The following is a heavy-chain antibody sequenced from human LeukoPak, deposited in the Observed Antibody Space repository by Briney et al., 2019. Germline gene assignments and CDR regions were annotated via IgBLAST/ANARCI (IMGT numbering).Heavy chain of an antibody. J-gene: IGHJ4*02. Sequence: PGGSLRLSWAASGFTFSNYWMTWVRQAPGKGLEWVANIKRDGSARNYVDSVKGRYTISRDNAKNSLYLQMNTLRVEDTAVYYCARGDWEPSDYWGQGTLVTVSS. D-gene: IGHD1-14*01. CDR1: GFTFSNYW. V-gene: IGHV3-7*04. CDR3: ARGDWEPSDY. CDR2: IKRDGSAR.